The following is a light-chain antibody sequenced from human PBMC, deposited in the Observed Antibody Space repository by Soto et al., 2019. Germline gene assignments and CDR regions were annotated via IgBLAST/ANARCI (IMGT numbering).Light chain of an antibody. Sequence: RVTTQSPATLSVSPGERATLSCRASQNVAGALAWYQQKPGQAPRLLIYRTSTRATGIPARFSGSGSGTEFTITISSLQSEDFAVYYCQEYNGRSSFGQGTKVEIK. V-gene: IGKV3-15*01. CDR1: QNVAGA. J-gene: IGKJ1*01. CDR2: RTS. CDR3: QEYNGRSS.